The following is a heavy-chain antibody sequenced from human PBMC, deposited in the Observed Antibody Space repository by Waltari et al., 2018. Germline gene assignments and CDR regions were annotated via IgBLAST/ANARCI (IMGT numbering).Heavy chain of an antibody. CDR3: ANSFYGDYVEFDY. V-gene: IGHV3-23*01. Sequence: EVQLLESGGGLVQPGGSLRLSCAASGFTFSSYAMSWVRQAPGKGLEWVSAISGSGGSTNYADSVKGRFTISRDNSKNTLYLQMNSLRAEDTAVYYCANSFYGDYVEFDYWGQGTLVTVSS. D-gene: IGHD4-17*01. J-gene: IGHJ4*02. CDR1: GFTFSSYA. CDR2: ISGSGGST.